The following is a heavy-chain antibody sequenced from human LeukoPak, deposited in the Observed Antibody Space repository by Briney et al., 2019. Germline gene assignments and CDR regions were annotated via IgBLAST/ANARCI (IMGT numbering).Heavy chain of an antibody. CDR3: ASELLGGSFFDY. J-gene: IGHJ4*02. CDR2: IYYSGST. V-gene: IGHV4-39*01. Sequence: PSETLSLTCTVSGGSISSSSYYWGWIRQPPGKGLEWIGSIYYSGSTCYNPSLKSRVTISVDTSKNQFSLKLSSVTAADTAVYYCASELLGGSFFDYWGQGTLVTVSS. D-gene: IGHD1-26*01. CDR1: GGSISSSSYY.